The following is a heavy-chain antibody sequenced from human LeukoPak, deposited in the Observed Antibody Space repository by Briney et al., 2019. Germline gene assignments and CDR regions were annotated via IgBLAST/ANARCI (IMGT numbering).Heavy chain of an antibody. V-gene: IGHV4-4*07. CDR1: GDSISSYY. D-gene: IGHD2-21*02. Sequence: PSETLSLTCTVSGDSISSYYWSWIRQPAGKGLEWIGRIYTSGSTNYNPSLKSRVTMSVDTSKNRFSRKLSSVTAADTSVYYCAHDAGCGGDCYPPIYYYYMDVWGKGTTVAVSS. CDR2: IYTSGST. J-gene: IGHJ6*03. CDR3: AHDAGCGGDCYPPIYYYYMDV.